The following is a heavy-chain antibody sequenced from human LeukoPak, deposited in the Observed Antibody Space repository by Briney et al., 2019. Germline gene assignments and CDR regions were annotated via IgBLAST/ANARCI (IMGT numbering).Heavy chain of an antibody. D-gene: IGHD3-22*01. V-gene: IGHV3-9*01. CDR2: ISWNSGSI. Sequence: SGGSLRLSCAASGFTFDDYAMHWVRQAPGKGLEWVSGISWNSGSIGYADSVKGRFTISRDNAKNSLYLQMNSLRAEDTAVYYCARDRYDSTVEYFQHWGQGTLVTVSS. J-gene: IGHJ1*01. CDR1: GFTFDDYA. CDR3: ARDRYDSTVEYFQH.